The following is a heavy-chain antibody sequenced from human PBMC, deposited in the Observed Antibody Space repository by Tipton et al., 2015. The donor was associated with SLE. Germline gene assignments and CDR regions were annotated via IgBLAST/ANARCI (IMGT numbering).Heavy chain of an antibody. CDR3: AKLSIYDRSG. CDR1: GFSFGSYG. D-gene: IGHD3-22*01. Sequence: SLRLSCAASGFSFGSYGISWVRQAPGKGLEWVSAISGSGDDTDYADSVKGRFTISRDNSKNTLYLQMNSLRAEDTAVYYCAKLSIYDRSGWGQGTLVTVSS. J-gene: IGHJ4*02. CDR2: ISGSGDDT. V-gene: IGHV3-23*01.